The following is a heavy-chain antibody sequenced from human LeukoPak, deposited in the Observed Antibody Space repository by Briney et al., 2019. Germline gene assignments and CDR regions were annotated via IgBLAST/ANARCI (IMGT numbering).Heavy chain of an antibody. CDR3: AREEDDYGGSFDY. CDR2: IWYDGSNK. J-gene: IGHJ4*02. Sequence: PGGSLRLSCAASGFTFSSYGMHWVRQAPGKGREWVAVIWYDGSNKYYADSVKGRFTISRDNSKNTLYLQMNSLRAEDTAVYYCAREEDDYGGSFDYWGQGTLVTVSS. CDR1: GFTFSSYG. D-gene: IGHD4-17*01. V-gene: IGHV3-33*01.